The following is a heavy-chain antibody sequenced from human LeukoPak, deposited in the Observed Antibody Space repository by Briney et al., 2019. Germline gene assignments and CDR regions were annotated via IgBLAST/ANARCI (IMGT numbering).Heavy chain of an antibody. Sequence: ASVKVSCKASGYTFTSYRMHWVRQAPGQGLEWMGIINPSGGSATYAQNLQGRLTMTSDTSTSTVYMELNSLRSEDTAVYYCARGLGSGSCYGSWGQGTLVTVSS. V-gene: IGHV1-46*01. J-gene: IGHJ5*02. CDR3: ARGLGSGSCYGS. D-gene: IGHD3-10*01. CDR1: GYTFTSYR. CDR2: INPSGGSA.